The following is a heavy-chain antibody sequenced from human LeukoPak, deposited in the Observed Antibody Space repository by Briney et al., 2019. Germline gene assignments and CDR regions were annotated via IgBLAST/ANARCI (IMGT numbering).Heavy chain of an antibody. D-gene: IGHD3-10*01. CDR3: ASRYGSGSYGFDF. CDR2: YYYGGST. Sequence: PSETLSLTCTVSGASISNYYWTWIRQPPGKGLEWIGYYYYGGSTEYNPSLKSRVTISVDTFKNQFSLKLSSVTAAGTAVYYCASRYGSGSYGFDFWGQGTLVTVSS. V-gene: IGHV4-59*01. CDR1: GASISNYY. J-gene: IGHJ4*02.